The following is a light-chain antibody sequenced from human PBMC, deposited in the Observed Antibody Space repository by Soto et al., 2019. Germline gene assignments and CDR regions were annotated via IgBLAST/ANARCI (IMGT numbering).Light chain of an antibody. J-gene: IGKJ1*01. V-gene: IGKV1-12*01. CDR3: LQVANFPRA. CDR1: QDINSR. CDR2: AAT. Sequence: DIQMTQSPSSVSASVGDTVTITCRARQDINSRLAWFQQQPGRPPKYVIQAATMLQSGFPSRFPGSGSGRDFTLTIHTLQPEDSATYYCLQVANFPRAFGQGTKVDIK.